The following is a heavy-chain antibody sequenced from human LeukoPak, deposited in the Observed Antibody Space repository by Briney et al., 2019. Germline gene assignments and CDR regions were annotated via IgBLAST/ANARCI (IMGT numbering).Heavy chain of an antibody. V-gene: IGHV1-8*01. CDR1: GYTFTSYE. CDR2: MKPNNGDR. CDR3: ARGPPEKTYSDY. Sequence: GASVKVSCKASGYTFTSYESNWVRQATGQRLEWMGGMKPNNGDRGYAQTFQGRVTMTRNTSIDTAYLELNSLTSDDTAVYFCARGPPEKTYSDYRGQGTLVTVSS. J-gene: IGHJ4*02. D-gene: IGHD4-11*01.